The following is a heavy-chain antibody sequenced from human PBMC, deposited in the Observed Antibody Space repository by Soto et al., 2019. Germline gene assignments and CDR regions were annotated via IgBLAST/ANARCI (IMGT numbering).Heavy chain of an antibody. V-gene: IGHV5-51*01. CDR1: GYSFTSYW. J-gene: IGHJ6*03. CDR2: IYPGDSDT. Sequence: PGESLKISCKGSGYSFTSYWIGWVRQMPVKGLEWMGIIYPGDSDTRYSPSFQGQVTISADKSISTAYLQWSSLKASDTAMYYCARRGLYSSSSGYYYMDLWGKGTTVTVSS. D-gene: IGHD6-6*01. CDR3: ARRGLYSSSSGYYYMDL.